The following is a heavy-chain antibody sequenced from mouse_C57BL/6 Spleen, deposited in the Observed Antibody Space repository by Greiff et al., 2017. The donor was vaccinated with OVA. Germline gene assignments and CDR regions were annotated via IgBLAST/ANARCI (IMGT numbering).Heavy chain of an antibody. CDR3: ARDEGWFAY. CDR2: INYDGSST. Sequence: DVHLVESEGGLVQPGSSMKLSCTASGFTFSDYYMAWVRQVPEKGLEWVANINYDGSSTYYLDSLKSRFIISRDNAKNILYLQMSSLKSEDTATYYCARDEGWFAYWGQGTLVTVSA. J-gene: IGHJ3*01. V-gene: IGHV5-16*01. CDR1: GFTFSDYY.